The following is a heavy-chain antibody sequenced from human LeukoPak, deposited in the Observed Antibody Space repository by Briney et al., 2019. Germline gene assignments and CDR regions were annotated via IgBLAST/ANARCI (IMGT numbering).Heavy chain of an antibody. J-gene: IGHJ4*02. Sequence: PGGSLRLSCAASGFTFSSYAMTWIRQAPGKGLEWVSVISGRGGSTYYADSVKGRFAISRDNSKNTLYLQMHSLRAEDTAVYYCAQDWYYYDSSGYYHTENYFDYWGQGTLVTVSS. CDR1: GFTFSSYA. D-gene: IGHD3-22*01. CDR3: AQDWYYYDSSGYYHTENYFDY. CDR2: ISGRGGST. V-gene: IGHV3-23*01.